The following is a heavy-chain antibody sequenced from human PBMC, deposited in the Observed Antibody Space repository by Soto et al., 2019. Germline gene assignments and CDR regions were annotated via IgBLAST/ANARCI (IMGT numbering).Heavy chain of an antibody. CDR2: TYHSGST. CDR1: GGSISCRGYS. V-gene: IGHV4-30-2*01. Sequence: SETLSLTCAVSGGSISCRGYSWIFIRQPPGKGLEWIGYTYHSGSTYYNPSLKSRVTISVDRSKNQFSLKLSSVTAADTAVYYCARAQYGDYGHGMEVWVKGNTVTVT. CDR3: ARAQYGDYGHGMEV. D-gene: IGHD4-17*01. J-gene: IGHJ6*04.